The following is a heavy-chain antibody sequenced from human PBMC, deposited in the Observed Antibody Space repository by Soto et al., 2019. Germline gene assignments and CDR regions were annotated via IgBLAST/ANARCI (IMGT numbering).Heavy chain of an antibody. CDR1: GGTFSSYA. J-gene: IGHJ4*02. V-gene: IGHV1-69*06. Sequence: SVKVSCKASGGTFSSYAISWVRQAPGQGLEWMGGIIPIFGTANYAQKFQGRVTITADKSTSTAYMELSSLRSEDTAVYYCAAKHGSWATNDYWGQGTLVTVSS. CDR2: IIPIFGTA. CDR3: AAKHGSWATNDY. D-gene: IGHD3-10*01.